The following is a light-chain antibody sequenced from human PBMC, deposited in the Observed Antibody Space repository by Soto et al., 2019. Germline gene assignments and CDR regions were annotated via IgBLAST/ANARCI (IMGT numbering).Light chain of an antibody. CDR1: SSDVGGYNY. CDR2: DVN. J-gene: IGLJ3*02. V-gene: IGLV2-14*03. Sequence: QSALTQPASVSGSPGQSITISCTGTSSDVGGYNYVSWYQQHPGKAPKLMIYDVNNRPSGVSNRFSGSKSGNTASLSISGLQAEDEADYYCSSYTSGSTRVFGGGTKLTVL. CDR3: SSYTSGSTRV.